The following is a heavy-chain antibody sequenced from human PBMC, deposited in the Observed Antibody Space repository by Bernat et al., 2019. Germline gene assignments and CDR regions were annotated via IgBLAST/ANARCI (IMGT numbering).Heavy chain of an antibody. J-gene: IGHJ4*02. CDR2: ISYDGSNK. D-gene: IGHD5-18*01. V-gene: IGHV3-30-3*01. Sequence: QVQLVESGGGVVQPGRSLRLSCAASGFTFSSYAMHWVRQAPGKGLEWVAVISYDGSNKYYADSVKGRFTISRDNSKNTLYLQMNSLRAEDTAVYYCAKVESDTAMAIDYWGQGTLVTVSS. CDR3: AKVESDTAMAIDY. CDR1: GFTFSSYA.